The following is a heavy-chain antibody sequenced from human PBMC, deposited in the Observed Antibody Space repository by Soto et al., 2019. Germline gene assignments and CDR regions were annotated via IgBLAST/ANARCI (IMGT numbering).Heavy chain of an antibody. CDR3: AKNGDFWSWGMDV. CDR2: ISSSGDAT. CDR1: GFTFSTYA. V-gene: IGHV3-23*01. Sequence: GGSLRLSCAASGFTFSTYAMTWVRQAPGKGLEWVSIISSSGDATYYLDSVKGRFTISRDNSRNTLNLQMNSLRAEDTAVYYCAKNGDFWSWGMDVWGLGTTVTVPS. J-gene: IGHJ6*02. D-gene: IGHD3-3*01.